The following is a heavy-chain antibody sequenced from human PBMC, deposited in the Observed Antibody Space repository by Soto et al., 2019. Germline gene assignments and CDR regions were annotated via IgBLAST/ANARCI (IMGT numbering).Heavy chain of an antibody. CDR1: GYTFTSYY. J-gene: IGHJ6*02. CDR2: INPSGGST. CDR3: ARWDDMNYDFWSGYYSPMTYGMDV. Sequence: ASVKVSCKASGYTFTSYYMHWVRQAPGQGLEWMGIINPSGGSTSYAQKFQGRVTMTRDTSTSTVYMELSSLRSEDTAVYYCARWDDMNYDFWSGYYSPMTYGMDVWGQGTTVTVSS. D-gene: IGHD3-3*01. V-gene: IGHV1-46*01.